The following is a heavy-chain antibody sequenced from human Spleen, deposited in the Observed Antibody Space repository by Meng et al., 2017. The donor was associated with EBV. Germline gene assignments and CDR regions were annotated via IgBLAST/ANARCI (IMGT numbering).Heavy chain of an antibody. CDR3: ATWWGKGYY. V-gene: IGHV4-34*01. D-gene: IGHD2-8*02. CDR2: INHSGNT. Sequence: QGGAQQWGAGLLKPSETLSLHCDVYGGPFDGYSWTWIRQPPGKGLEWIGEINHSGNTNYNPSLKSRVTISVDTSKRQFSLKLTSMTAADTAVYYCATWWGKGYYWGQETLVTVSS. CDR1: GGPFDGYS. J-gene: IGHJ4*02.